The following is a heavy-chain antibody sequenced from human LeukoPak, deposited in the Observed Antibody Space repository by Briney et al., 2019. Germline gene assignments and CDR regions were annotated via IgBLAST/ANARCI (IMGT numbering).Heavy chain of an antibody. V-gene: IGHV3-7*03. CDR2: IKEDGSKK. D-gene: IGHD3-22*01. CDR3: ATPLDYYDSSGYHQGGD. J-gene: IGHJ4*02. CDR1: GFTFSSHW. Sequence: GGSLRLSCAASGFTFSSHWMTWVRQAPGKGLEWVANIKEDGSKKNYVDSVKGRFTISRDNAKNSLYLQMNSLRAEDTAVYYCATPLDYYDSSGYHQGGDWGQGTLVTVSS.